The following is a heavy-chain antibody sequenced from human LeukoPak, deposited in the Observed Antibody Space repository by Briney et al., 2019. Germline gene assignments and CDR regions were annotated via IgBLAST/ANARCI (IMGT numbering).Heavy chain of an antibody. D-gene: IGHD3-22*01. Sequence: PGGSLRLSCAASGFTFSSYAMSWVRQAPGKGLEWVSAISGSGGSTYYADSVKGRFTISRDNSKNTLYLQMNSLRAEDTAVYYCAKDRDYYYDSSGYVHFDYWGQGTLVTVS. V-gene: IGHV3-23*01. CDR2: ISGSGGST. J-gene: IGHJ4*02. CDR1: GFTFSSYA. CDR3: AKDRDYYYDSSGYVHFDY.